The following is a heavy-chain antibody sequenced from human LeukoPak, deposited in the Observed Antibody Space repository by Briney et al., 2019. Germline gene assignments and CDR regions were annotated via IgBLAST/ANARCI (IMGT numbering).Heavy chain of an antibody. D-gene: IGHD2-8*01. CDR2: ISSSGSTI. CDR1: GFTFRNYA. V-gene: IGHV3-11*01. J-gene: IGHJ4*02. Sequence: GGSLRLSCAASGFTFRNYAMSWVRQAPGKGLEWVSYISSSGSTIYYADSVKGRFTISRDNAKNSLYLQMKSLRAEDTAVYYCARTNLDCKSGVCYDYWGQGTPVTVSS. CDR3: ARTNLDCKSGVCYDY.